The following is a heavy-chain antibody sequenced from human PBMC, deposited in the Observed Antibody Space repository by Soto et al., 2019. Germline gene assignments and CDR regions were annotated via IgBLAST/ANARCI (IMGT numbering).Heavy chain of an antibody. Sequence: PGESLKISCKPSGYNLNNYWIGWVRQPPGKGLEWMAFIQPGDTDTKYNPSFRSQITISVDKSISTAFLQWTSLRASDTAMYYGARLDQSQDRLDYWGQRTLVTVSS. D-gene: IGHD3-16*02. J-gene: IGHJ4*02. V-gene: IGHV5-51*01. CDR2: IQPGDTDT. CDR3: ARLDQSQDRLDY. CDR1: GYNLNNYW.